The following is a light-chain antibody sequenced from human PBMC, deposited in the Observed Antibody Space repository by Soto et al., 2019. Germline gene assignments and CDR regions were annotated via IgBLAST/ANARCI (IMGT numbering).Light chain of an antibody. CDR3: SSYTSSSTLVL. CDR1: SSDVGGYNY. Sequence: QSALTQPASVSGSPGQSITISCTGTSSDVGGYNYVSWYQQHPGKAPKLIIFEVSNRPSGVSNRFSASKSGNTASLNISGLQADDEADYYCSSYTSSSTLVLFGGGTKLTVL. V-gene: IGLV2-14*01. J-gene: IGLJ2*01. CDR2: EVS.